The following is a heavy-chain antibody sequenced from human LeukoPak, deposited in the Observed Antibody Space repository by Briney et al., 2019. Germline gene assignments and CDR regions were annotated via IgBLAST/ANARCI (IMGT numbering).Heavy chain of an antibody. CDR3: ARDLPISDSSGYYLDY. CDR2: IDNGGSYI. Sequence: PGGSLRLSCAASGFIFSSKWIHWVRQAPGKGLEWVSRIDNGGSYISYADSVKGRFTISRDNAKNTLYLQMNSLRAEDTAVYYCARDLPISDSSGYYLDYWGQGTVVTVSS. V-gene: IGHV3-74*01. D-gene: IGHD3-22*01. CDR1: GFIFSSKW. J-gene: IGHJ4*02.